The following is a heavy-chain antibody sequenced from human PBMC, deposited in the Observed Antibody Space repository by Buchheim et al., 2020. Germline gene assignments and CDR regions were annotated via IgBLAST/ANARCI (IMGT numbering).Heavy chain of an antibody. J-gene: IGHJ6*03. D-gene: IGHD2-15*01. CDR1: GFTFSSYA. CDR3: AKVYCSGGSCYSLRNHMDV. CDR2: ISGSGGST. V-gene: IGHV3-23*01. Sequence: EVQLLESGGGLVQPGGSLRLSCAASGFTFSSYAMSWVRQAPGKGLEWVSAISGSGGSTYYADSVKGRFTISRDNSKNTLYLQMDSLRAEDTAVYYCAKVYCSGGSCYSLRNHMDVWGKGTT.